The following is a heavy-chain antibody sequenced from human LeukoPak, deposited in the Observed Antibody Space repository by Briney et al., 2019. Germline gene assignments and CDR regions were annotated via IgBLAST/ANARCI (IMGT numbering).Heavy chain of an antibody. D-gene: IGHD2-2*01. J-gene: IGHJ5*02. CDR1: GFTFSSHW. V-gene: IGHV3-74*01. CDR2: INDDGSAT. Sequence: GGSLRLSCAASGFTFSSHWMHWVRQAPEKGLVGVSHINDDGSATYYAASVKGRFTISRDNARNTLYLQMHSLTAEDTGVYYCVRGALRVCSYTSCTRGNWFDPWGQGTLVTVSS. CDR3: VRGALRVCSYTSCTRGNWFDP.